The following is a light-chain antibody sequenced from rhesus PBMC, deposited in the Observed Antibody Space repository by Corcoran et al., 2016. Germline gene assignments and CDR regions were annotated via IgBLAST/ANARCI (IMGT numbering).Light chain of an antibody. Sequence: DIQMTQSPSSLSASVGDTVTITCRASQSISSWVDWYQQKPGKAPKLLIYKASSLQSGVPSRVSGRGSGTDFTLTIRSLQPEDFATYYVLQYSSSPYSFGQGTKVEIK. J-gene: IGKJ2*01. CDR3: LQYSSSPYS. V-gene: IGKV1-22*01. CDR2: KAS. CDR1: QSISSW.